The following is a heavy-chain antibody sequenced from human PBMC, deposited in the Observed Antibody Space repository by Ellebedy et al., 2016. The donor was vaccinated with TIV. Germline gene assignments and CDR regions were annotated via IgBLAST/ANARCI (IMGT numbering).Heavy chain of an antibody. V-gene: IGHV3-66*01. J-gene: IGHJ4*02. Sequence: GGSLRLSCAASGFTVNRNYMSWVRQAPGKGLEWVSVIYRGGSTDYADSVKGRFTISRDNSKNTLYLQMNSLRAEDTAVYYCTRDLAGRQLIYDGDWWGQGTLVTVSS. D-gene: IGHD1-1*01. CDR3: TRDLAGRQLIYDGDW. CDR1: GFTVNRNY. CDR2: IYRGGST.